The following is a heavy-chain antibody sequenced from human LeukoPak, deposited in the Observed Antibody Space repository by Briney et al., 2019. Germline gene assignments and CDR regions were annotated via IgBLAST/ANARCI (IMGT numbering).Heavy chain of an antibody. J-gene: IGHJ4*02. CDR2: IRYDGSNE. V-gene: IGHV3-30*02. CDR1: GFSLSSYG. CDR3: VADFDY. Sequence: GGSLRLSCAASGFSLSSYGMHWVRQAPGEGLDWVAFIRYDGSNECYADSVKGRFTISRDNSENTLYLQMNSLIAEDTAVYYCVADFDYWGQGTLVTVSS.